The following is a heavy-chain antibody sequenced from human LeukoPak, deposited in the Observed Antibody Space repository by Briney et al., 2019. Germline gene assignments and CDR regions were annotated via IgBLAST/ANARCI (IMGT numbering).Heavy chain of an antibody. V-gene: IGHV3-11*03. CDR3: TRSGSDIVVVPAASDY. Sequence: KPGGSLTLSCAASGFTFSDYYMSWIRQTPGKGLEWVSDISSSSASTNYADSVKGRFTISRDNAKNSLQLQMNSLRAEDTAVYYCTRSGSDIVVVPAASDYWGQGTLVTVSS. D-gene: IGHD2-2*01. CDR1: GFTFSDYY. CDR2: ISSSSAST. J-gene: IGHJ4*02.